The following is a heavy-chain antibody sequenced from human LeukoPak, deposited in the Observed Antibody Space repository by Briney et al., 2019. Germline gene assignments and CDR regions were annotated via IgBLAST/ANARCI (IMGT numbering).Heavy chain of an antibody. J-gene: IGHJ4*02. CDR2: ISSSGSTM. V-gene: IGHV3-48*03. Sequence: GGSLRLSCAASGFPFSSYEMNWVRQAPGKGLEGVSYISSSGSTMYYADSVKGRFTISRDNAQNSLFLQMNSLRAEDTAVYYCAKDMNSWRDGSGLGDYFDYWGQGTLVTVSS. CDR1: GFPFSSYE. D-gene: IGHD6-19*01. CDR3: AKDMNSWRDGSGLGDYFDY.